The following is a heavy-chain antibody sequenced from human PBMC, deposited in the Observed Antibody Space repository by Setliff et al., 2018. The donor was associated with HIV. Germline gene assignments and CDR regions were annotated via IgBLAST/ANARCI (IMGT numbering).Heavy chain of an antibody. CDR1: GFTFSDYA. V-gene: IGHV3-23*01. Sequence: GGSLRLSCAASGFTFSDYAMSWVRQAPGKGLEWVSAISGSGRGTYYADSVKGRFTISRDSSKNTVYLQLNSLRVEDTAVYYCAKPLTQWGVSPYHYAVDVWGQGTTVTVSS. D-gene: IGHD1-26*01. CDR3: AKPLTQWGVSPYHYAVDV. CDR2: ISGSGRGT. J-gene: IGHJ6*02.